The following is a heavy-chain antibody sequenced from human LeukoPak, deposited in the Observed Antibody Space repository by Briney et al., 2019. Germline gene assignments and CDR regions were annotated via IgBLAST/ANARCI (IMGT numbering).Heavy chain of an antibody. CDR1: GYTFTSYG. CDR3: ARDQGGSYSLYYYYYMDV. Sequence: ASVTVSFMASGYTFTSYGISWVRQAPGQGREWMGWISAYNGNTNYAQKLQGRVTMTTDTSTSTAYMELRSLRSDDTAVYYCARDQGGSYSLYYYYYMDVWGKGTTVTVSS. V-gene: IGHV1-18*01. J-gene: IGHJ6*03. CDR2: ISAYNGNT. D-gene: IGHD1-26*01.